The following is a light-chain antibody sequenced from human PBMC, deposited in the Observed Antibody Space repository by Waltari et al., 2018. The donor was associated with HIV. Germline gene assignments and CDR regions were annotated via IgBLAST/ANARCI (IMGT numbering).Light chain of an antibody. V-gene: IGLV8-61*01. CDR1: SGSVSASYC. CDR2: STT. J-gene: IGLJ3*02. CDR3: SLYMGGGIWV. Sequence: QTVVTQEPSFSVSPGGTVTLTCGLSSGSVSASYCPSWYPQTPGQAPRTLIYSTTTRSSGVPDRFSGSILGNKAALTITGAQADDESVYYCSLYMGGGIWVFGGGTKLTVL.